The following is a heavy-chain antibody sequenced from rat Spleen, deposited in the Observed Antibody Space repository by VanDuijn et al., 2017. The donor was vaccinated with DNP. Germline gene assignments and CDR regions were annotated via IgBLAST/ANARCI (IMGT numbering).Heavy chain of an antibody. CDR2: ISTSGGST. CDR1: GFTFSSFP. J-gene: IGHJ3*01. V-gene: IGHV5-46*01. CDR3: TRENSFAY. Sequence: EVQLVESGGGLVQPGRSMKLSCAASGFTFSSFPMAWVRQAPTKGLEWVATISTSGGSTYYRDSVKGRFTISRDNAKSTLYLQMNSLRSEDTATYYCTRENSFAYWGQGTLVTVSS.